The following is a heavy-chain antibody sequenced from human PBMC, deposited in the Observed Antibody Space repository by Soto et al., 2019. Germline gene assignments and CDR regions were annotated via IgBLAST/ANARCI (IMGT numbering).Heavy chain of an antibody. Sequence: GGSLRLSCAASGFTFSSYSMNWVRQAPGKGLEWVSSISSSSSYIYYADSVKGRFTISRDNAKNSLYLQMNSLRAEDTAVYYCATPGPVLGVAAVNWFDLPVQATRVTVAS. CDR1: GFTFSSYS. CDR3: ATPGPVLGVAAVNWFDL. V-gene: IGHV3-21*01. D-gene: IGHD2-2*01. CDR2: ISSSSSYI. J-gene: IGHJ5*02.